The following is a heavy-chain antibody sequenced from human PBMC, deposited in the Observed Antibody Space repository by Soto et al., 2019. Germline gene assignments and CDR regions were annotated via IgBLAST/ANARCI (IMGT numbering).Heavy chain of an antibody. Sequence: QVHLVESGGGVVQPGRSLRLSCSASGFTFSNYGMHWVRQAPGKGLEWVAVTSNDGSSKYYADSVRGRFTISRDNSKNRVWLKMDSLGGEDTAVYYWGKQLDDGVLDDTWGQGPLVTVPS. CDR1: GFTFSNYG. V-gene: IGHV3-30*18. CDR3: GKQLDDGVLDDT. CDR2: TSNDGSSK. J-gene: IGHJ5*02. D-gene: IGHD3-3*01.